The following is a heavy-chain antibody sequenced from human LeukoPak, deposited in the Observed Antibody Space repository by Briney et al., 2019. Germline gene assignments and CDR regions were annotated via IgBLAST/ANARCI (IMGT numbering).Heavy chain of an antibody. CDR3: ARKSRSGGPGDY. CDR1: GGSISSSSYY. V-gene: IGHV4-39*01. Sequence: SETLSLTCTVSGGSISSSSYYWGWIRQPPGKGLEWIGSMYYSGSTYYNPSLKSRVTISVDRSKNQFSLKLSSVTAADTAVYYCARKSRSGGPGDYWGQGTLVTVSS. CDR2: MYYSGST. D-gene: IGHD2-15*01. J-gene: IGHJ4*02.